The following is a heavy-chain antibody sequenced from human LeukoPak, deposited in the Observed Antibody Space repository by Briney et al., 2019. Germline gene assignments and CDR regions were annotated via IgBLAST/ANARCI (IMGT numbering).Heavy chain of an antibody. D-gene: IGHD2-2*01. CDR2: IYYSGTT. CDR1: GGSISSYY. J-gene: IGHJ4*02. CDR3: ARAASLDY. Sequence: SETLSLTCTVSGGSISSYYWSWIRQPPGKGLEWIGHIYYSGTTNYNPSLKSRVTISLGMSSNQFSLRLDSVTAADTAVYYCARAASLDYWGQGILVTVSS. V-gene: IGHV4-59*13.